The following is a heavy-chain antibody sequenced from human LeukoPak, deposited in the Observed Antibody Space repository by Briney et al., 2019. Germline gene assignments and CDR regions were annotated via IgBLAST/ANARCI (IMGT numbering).Heavy chain of an antibody. Sequence: ASVKVSCKASGYTFTGYYIHWVRQAPEQGLEWVGRINPNSGGTNYAQKFQDRVTMTRDTSISTAYMELSRLRSDDTAVYCCARDSDHDYWGQGTLVTVSS. CDR2: INPNSGGT. CDR1: GYTFTGYY. D-gene: IGHD3-10*01. V-gene: IGHV1-2*06. CDR3: ARDSDHDY. J-gene: IGHJ4*02.